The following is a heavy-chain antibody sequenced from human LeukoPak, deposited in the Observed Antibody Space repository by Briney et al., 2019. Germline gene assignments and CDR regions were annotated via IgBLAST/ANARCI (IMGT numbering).Heavy chain of an antibody. D-gene: IGHD2-2*01. CDR2: TRYDGSNK. J-gene: IGHJ4*02. V-gene: IGHV3-30*02. Sequence: GGSLRLSCAASGFTFSSYGMHWVRQAPGKGLEWVAFTRYDGSNKYYADSVKGRFTISRDNSKNTLYLQMNSLRAEDTAVYYCAKGVPAAYDYWGQGTLVTVSS. CDR3: AKGVPAAYDY. CDR1: GFTFSSYG.